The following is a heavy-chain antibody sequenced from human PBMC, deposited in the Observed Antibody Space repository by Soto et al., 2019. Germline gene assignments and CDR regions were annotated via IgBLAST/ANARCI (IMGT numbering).Heavy chain of an antibody. CDR1: GYSFTSYW. CDR3: ARHQYSSSWDGGMDV. V-gene: IGHV5-10-1*01. CDR2: IDPSDSYT. D-gene: IGHD6-13*01. J-gene: IGHJ6*02. Sequence: LGESLKISCKGSGYSFTSYWISWVRQMPGKGLEWMGRIDPSDSYTNYSPSFQGHVTISADKSISTAYLQWSSLKASDTAMYYCARHQYSSSWDGGMDVWGQGTTVTVSS.